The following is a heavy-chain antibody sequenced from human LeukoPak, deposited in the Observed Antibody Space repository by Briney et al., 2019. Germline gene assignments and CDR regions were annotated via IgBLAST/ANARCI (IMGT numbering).Heavy chain of an antibody. CDR3: AKDGFYDILTGSTPNYYYYYMDV. D-gene: IGHD3-9*01. CDR2: IRYDGSNK. J-gene: IGHJ6*03. Sequence: GGSLRLSCAASEFTFSSYAMHWVRQAPGKGLEWVAFIRYDGSNKYYADSVKGRFTISRDNSKNTLYLQMNSLRAEDTAVYYCAKDGFYDILTGSTPNYYYYYMDVWGKGTTVTISS. V-gene: IGHV3-30*02. CDR1: EFTFSSYA.